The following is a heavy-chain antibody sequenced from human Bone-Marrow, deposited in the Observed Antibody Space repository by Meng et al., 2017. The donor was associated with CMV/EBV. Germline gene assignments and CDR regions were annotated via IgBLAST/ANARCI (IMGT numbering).Heavy chain of an antibody. CDR2: ISSSSSYI. CDR1: GFTFSSYS. Sequence: GESLKISCAASGFTFSSYSMNWVRQAPGKGLEWVSSISSSSSYIYYADSVKGRFTISRDNAKNSLYLQMNSLRAEDTAVYYCAREGAQGVRIGRPFDYWGQGTLVTVSS. D-gene: IGHD1-26*01. J-gene: IGHJ4*02. CDR3: AREGAQGVRIGRPFDY. V-gene: IGHV3-21*01.